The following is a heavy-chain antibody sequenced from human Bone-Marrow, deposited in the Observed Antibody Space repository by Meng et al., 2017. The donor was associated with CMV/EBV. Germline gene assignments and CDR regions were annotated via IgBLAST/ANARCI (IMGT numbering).Heavy chain of an antibody. Sequence: SVKVSCKASRGTFSIYTISWVRQAPGQGLEWMGGSIPMFGITSYAQKFQGRVTITTDESTSTAYMELRSLRSEDMAVYYCALYYDSSGYYYYFENWGQGTLVTVSS. CDR3: ALYYDSSGYYYYFEN. J-gene: IGHJ4*02. CDR2: SIPMFGIT. D-gene: IGHD3-22*01. CDR1: RGTFSIYT. V-gene: IGHV1-69*05.